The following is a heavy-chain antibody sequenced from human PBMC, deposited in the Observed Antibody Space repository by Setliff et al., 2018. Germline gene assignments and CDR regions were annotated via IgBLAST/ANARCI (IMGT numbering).Heavy chain of an antibody. D-gene: IGHD3-10*01. J-gene: IGHJ4*02. Sequence: PSETLSLTCTVSGDSIDRYYWSWIRQPPGRGLEWIAYIHETGKTNSNPSLKSRVTISLDTTRNQFSLKPTSVTAADTAMYYCARHTPNGAVGDFDFWGQGTLVTVSS. CDR3: ARHTPNGAVGDFDF. V-gene: IGHV4-59*08. CDR1: GDSIDRYY. CDR2: IHETGKT.